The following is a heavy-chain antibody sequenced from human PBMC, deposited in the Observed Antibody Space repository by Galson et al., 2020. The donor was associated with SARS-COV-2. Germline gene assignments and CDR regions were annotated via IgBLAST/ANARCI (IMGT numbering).Heavy chain of an antibody. J-gene: IGHJ5*02. D-gene: IGHD3-10*01. CDR1: GGSIISYY. CDR3: ARSHYYGSDNWFDP. CDR2: IYYSGST. V-gene: IGHV4-59*01. Sequence: SETLSLTCTVSGGSIISYYWSWIRQPPGKGLEWIGYIYYSGSTNYNPSLKSRVSFSVDTSKNQFSLKLSSVTTADTAVYYCARSHYYGSDNWFDPGGQGTLVTVSS.